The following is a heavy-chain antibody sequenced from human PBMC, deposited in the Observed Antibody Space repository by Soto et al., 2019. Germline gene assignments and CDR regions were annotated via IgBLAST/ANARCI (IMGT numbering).Heavy chain of an antibody. CDR2: VNPDSGAT. CDR3: ARGTPYYDFWSGYAFDL. D-gene: IGHD3-3*01. J-gene: IGHJ4*02. CDR1: GYNLKGYY. V-gene: IGHV1-2*02. Sequence: ASVKVSCKASGYNLKGYYMHWVRQAPGQGLEWMGWVNPDSGATNYTQKFQDRVTMTRDTSITTAYMELSSLTSDDTAVYYCARGTPYYDFWSGYAFDLWGQGTLVTVSS.